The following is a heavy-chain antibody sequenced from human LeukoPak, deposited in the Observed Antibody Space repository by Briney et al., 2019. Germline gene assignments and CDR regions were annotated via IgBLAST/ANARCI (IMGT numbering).Heavy chain of an antibody. CDR3: ARGRRGIVATISEYNWFDP. D-gene: IGHD5-12*01. V-gene: IGHV4-34*01. J-gene: IGHJ5*02. CDR1: GGSFSGYY. Sequence: SETLSLTCAVYGGSFSGYYWSWIRQPPGKGLEWIGEINHSGSTNYNPSLKSRVTISVDTSKNQFSLKLSSVTAADTAVYYCARGRRGIVATISEYNWFDPWGQGTLVTVSS. CDR2: INHSGST.